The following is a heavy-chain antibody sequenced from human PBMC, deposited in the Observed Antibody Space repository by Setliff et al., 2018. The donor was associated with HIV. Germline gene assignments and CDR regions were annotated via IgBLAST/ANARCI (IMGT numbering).Heavy chain of an antibody. Sequence: GGSLRLSCAASGFTFSDFSMSWIRQAPGKGLEWISYISSSDNTMYYADSVKGRFTISMDNAKNSLFLQLNSLRAEDAAVYYCARSHYDSRGYYYRGDAFDIWGLGTMVTVSS. CDR3: ARSHYDSRGYYYRGDAFDI. CDR1: GFTFSDFS. J-gene: IGHJ3*02. CDR2: ISSSDNTM. V-gene: IGHV3-11*04. D-gene: IGHD3-22*01.